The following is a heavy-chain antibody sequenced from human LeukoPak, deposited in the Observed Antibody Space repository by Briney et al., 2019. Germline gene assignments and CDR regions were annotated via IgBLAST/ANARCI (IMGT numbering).Heavy chain of an antibody. CDR3: AKATKSIVVDNYFDY. D-gene: IGHD3-22*01. CDR2: ISGSGGST. V-gene: IGHV3-23*01. Sequence: GGSLRLSCAASGFTFSSYAMSWVRQAPGKGLEWVSAISGSGGSTYYADSVKGRFTVSRDNSLNTLYLQMNSLRAEDTAVYYCAKATKSIVVDNYFDYWGQGALVTVSS. CDR1: GFTFSSYA. J-gene: IGHJ4*02.